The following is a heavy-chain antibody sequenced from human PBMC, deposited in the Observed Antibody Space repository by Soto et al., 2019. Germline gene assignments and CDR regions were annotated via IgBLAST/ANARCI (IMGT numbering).Heavy chain of an antibody. Sequence: SETLSRTCTVSGGSVRSGSYYWSWILQPPGKGLEWIGYIYYSGSTNYNPSLKSRVTISVDTSKNQFSLKLSSVTAADTAVYYCARASWYYYYGMDVWGQGTTVTVSS. CDR2: IYYSGST. V-gene: IGHV4-61*01. CDR1: GGSVRSGSYY. J-gene: IGHJ6*02. D-gene: IGHD6-13*01. CDR3: ARASWYYYYGMDV.